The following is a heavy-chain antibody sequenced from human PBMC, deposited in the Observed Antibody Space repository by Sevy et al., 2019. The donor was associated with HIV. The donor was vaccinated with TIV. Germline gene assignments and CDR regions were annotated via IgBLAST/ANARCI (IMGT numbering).Heavy chain of an antibody. CDR2: IKQDGSEK. CDR3: AREPIMITFGGVIVYFDY. CDR1: GFTFSSYW. D-gene: IGHD3-16*02. J-gene: IGHJ4*02. Sequence: GGSLRLSCAASGFTFSSYWMSWVRQAPGKGLEWVANIKQDGSEKYYVDSLKGRFTISRDNAKNSLCLQMNSLRAEDTAVYYCAREPIMITFGGVIVYFDYWGQGTLVTVSS. V-gene: IGHV3-7*01.